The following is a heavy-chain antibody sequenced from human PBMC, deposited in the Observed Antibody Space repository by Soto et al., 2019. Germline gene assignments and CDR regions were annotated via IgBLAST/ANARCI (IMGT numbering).Heavy chain of an antibody. J-gene: IGHJ4*02. V-gene: IGHV2-5*02. CDR3: ARCYNSSFDF. Sequence: QITLKESGPTLLKPTQTLTLTCTFSGFSLRSLGMAVGWIRQPPGRALEWVALIYWDDEDRYSPSLQSRLTITKDTSKNHVDPTRTTMDPVDTATYYCARCYNSSFDFWGQGIPVTVSS. CDR1: GFSLRSLGMA. CDR2: IYWDDED. D-gene: IGHD6-6*01.